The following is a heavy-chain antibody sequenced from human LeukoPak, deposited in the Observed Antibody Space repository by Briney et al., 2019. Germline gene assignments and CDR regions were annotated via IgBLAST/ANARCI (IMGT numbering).Heavy chain of an antibody. Sequence: PGGSLRLSCAASGFTFSSYAMSWVRQAPGKGLEWVSAFSGSGGSAYYADSVKGRFTTSRDNTKKTLYLQMNSLRAEDTAVYYCAKDDGGSYRWDAFDIWGQGTMVTVSS. CDR3: AKDDGGSYRWDAFDI. V-gene: IGHV3-23*01. D-gene: IGHD1-26*01. J-gene: IGHJ3*02. CDR1: GFTFSSYA. CDR2: FSGSGGSA.